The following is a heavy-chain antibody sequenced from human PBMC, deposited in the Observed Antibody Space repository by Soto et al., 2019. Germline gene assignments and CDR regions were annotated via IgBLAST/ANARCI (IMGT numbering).Heavy chain of an antibody. V-gene: IGHV3-23*01. CDR2: FSAGGRA. J-gene: IGHJ4*02. CDR3: GKESWPEPYGATLFDY. D-gene: IGHD4-17*01. Sequence: EVQLLESGGTLVQAGGSLRLSCAASGFSFSNYALSWVRQSPGKGLEWVSTFSAGGRAYYADSVKGRFTIARDSSQTRGNLQISTLRPEDTSFYYGGKESWPEPYGATLFDYWAQGTRVTVSS. CDR1: GFSFSNYA.